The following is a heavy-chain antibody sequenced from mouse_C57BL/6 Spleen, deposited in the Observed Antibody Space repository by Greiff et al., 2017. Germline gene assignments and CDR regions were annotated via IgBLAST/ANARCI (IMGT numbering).Heavy chain of an antibody. V-gene: IGHV1-50*01. Sequence: QVQLQQPGAELVKPGASVKLSCKASGYTFTSYWMQWVKQRPGQGLEWIGEIDPSDSYTNYNQKFKGKATLTVDTSSSTAYMQLSSLTSEDSAVYYCASLYDGYYRYWGQGTTLTVSS. D-gene: IGHD2-3*01. CDR1: GYTFTSYW. CDR2: IDPSDSYT. CDR3: ASLYDGYYRY. J-gene: IGHJ2*01.